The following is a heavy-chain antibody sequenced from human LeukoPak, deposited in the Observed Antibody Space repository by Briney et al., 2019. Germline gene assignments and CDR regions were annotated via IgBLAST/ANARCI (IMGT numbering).Heavy chain of an antibody. CDR1: GGSISSSSCY. CDR2: IYYSGST. D-gene: IGHD3-22*01. Sequence: SETLSLTCTVSGGSISSSSCYWGWIRQPPGKGLEWIGSIYYSGSTYYNPSLKSRVTISVDTSKNQFSLKLSSVTAADTAVYYCARDLRHYDGNWFDPWGQGTMVTVSS. V-gene: IGHV4-39*07. J-gene: IGHJ5*01. CDR3: ARDLRHYDGNWFDP.